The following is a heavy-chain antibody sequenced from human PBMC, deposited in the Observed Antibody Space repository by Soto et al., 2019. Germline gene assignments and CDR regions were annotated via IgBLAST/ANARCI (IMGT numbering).Heavy chain of an antibody. D-gene: IGHD3-3*01. CDR3: TTARLEWLLFDY. CDR2: IKSKTDGGTT. V-gene: IGHV3-15*07. Sequence: EVQLVESGGGLVKPGGSLRLSCAASGFTFSNAWMNWVRQSPGKGLEWVGRIKSKTDGGTTDYAAPVKGRFTISRDDSKNTLYLQMNSLKTEDTAVYYCTTARLEWLLFDYWGQGTLVTVSS. CDR1: GFTFSNAW. J-gene: IGHJ4*02.